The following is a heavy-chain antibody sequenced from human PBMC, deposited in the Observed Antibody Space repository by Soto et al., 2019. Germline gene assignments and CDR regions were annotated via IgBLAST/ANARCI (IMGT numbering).Heavy chain of an antibody. CDR1: SFPLRSYP. V-gene: IGHV3-21*01. CDR2: IRGFSPYT. J-gene: IGHJ6*04. CDR3: ARDRGYDAHDYYYNAMDV. D-gene: IGHD2-15*01. Sequence: LRLSCISASFPLRSYPVNWVRQAPGKGLEWVSGIRGFSPYTFYAESVKGRFTISRDNAKNSLYLQMNSLRAEDTAVYYCARDRGYDAHDYYYNAMDVWGKGTTVTVSS.